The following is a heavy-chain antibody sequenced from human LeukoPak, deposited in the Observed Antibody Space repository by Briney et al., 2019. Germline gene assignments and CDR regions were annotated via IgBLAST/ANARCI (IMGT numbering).Heavy chain of an antibody. D-gene: IGHD3-3*01. Sequence: GGSLRLSCAASGFTFSSYSMNWVRQAPGKGLEWVSSISSSSSYIYYADSVKGRFTISRDNAKNSLYLQMNSLRAEDTAVYYCARERDYDFWSGYSPNWFDPWGQGTLVTVSS. V-gene: IGHV3-21*01. J-gene: IGHJ5*02. CDR3: ARERDYDFWSGYSPNWFDP. CDR1: GFTFSSYS. CDR2: ISSSSSYI.